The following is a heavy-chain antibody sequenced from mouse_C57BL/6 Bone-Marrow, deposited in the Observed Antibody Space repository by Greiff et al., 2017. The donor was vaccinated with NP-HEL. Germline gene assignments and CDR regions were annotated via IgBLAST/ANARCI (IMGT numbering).Heavy chain of an antibody. V-gene: IGHV1-22*01. CDR3: ARGHYGSSYVYCYFDD. Sequence: EVQLQQSGPELVKPGASVKMSCKASGYTFTDYNMHWVKQSHGKSLEWIGYINPNNGGTSYNQKLKGKATLTVNKSSSTAYLELRSLTSEDSAVYYCARGHYGSSYVYCYFDDWGTGTTVTVSS. D-gene: IGHD1-1*01. CDR2: INPNNGGT. J-gene: IGHJ1*03. CDR1: GYTFTDYN.